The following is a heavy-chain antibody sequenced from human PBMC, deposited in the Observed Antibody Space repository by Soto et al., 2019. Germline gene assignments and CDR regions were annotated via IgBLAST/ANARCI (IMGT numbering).Heavy chain of an antibody. D-gene: IGHD2-2*01. CDR3: ARDGGYCSSTICWPHAFDI. Sequence: GGSLRLSCAASGFTFSSYWMSWVRQAPGKGLEWVANIKQDGSEKYYVDSVKGRFTISRDNAKNSLYLQMNSLRAEDTAVYYCARDGGYCSSTICWPHAFDIGGQGTMVTVSS. CDR2: IKQDGSEK. CDR1: GFTFSSYW. V-gene: IGHV3-7*01. J-gene: IGHJ3*02.